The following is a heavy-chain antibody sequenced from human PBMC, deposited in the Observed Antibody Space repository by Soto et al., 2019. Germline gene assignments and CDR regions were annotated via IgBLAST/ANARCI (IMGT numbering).Heavy chain of an antibody. CDR2: FDPEGGEA. CDR3: AHSEGIVSAIMYFDS. CDR1: GHTLTEFS. Sequence: ASVKVSCKISGHTLTEFSIHWVRQAAGKGLEWMGGFDPEGGEAIYAQKWHGRVTVTEDTVTGTAYMELSGLKSEDTAVYYWAHSEGIVSAIMYFDSWGHVTQVTVSS. J-gene: IGHJ4*01. V-gene: IGHV1-24*01. D-gene: IGHD2-2*01.